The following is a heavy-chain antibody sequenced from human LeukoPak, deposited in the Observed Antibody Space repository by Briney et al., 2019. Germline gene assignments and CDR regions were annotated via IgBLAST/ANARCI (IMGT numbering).Heavy chain of an antibody. Sequence: GGSLRLSCAASGFTFSSYAMSWVRQAPGKGLEWVSAISGSGGSTYYADSVKGRFTISRDNSKNTLYLQLNSLRAEDTAVYYCAKVTGYCSSTSCYYFDYWGQGTLVTVSS. D-gene: IGHD2-2*01. V-gene: IGHV3-23*01. CDR3: AKVTGYCSSTSCYYFDY. J-gene: IGHJ4*02. CDR2: ISGSGGST. CDR1: GFTFSSYA.